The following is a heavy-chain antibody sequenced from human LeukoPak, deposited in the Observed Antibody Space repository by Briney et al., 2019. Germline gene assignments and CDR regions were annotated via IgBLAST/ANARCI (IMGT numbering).Heavy chain of an antibody. CDR3: ARGVGSSWYGGWFDP. V-gene: IGHV4-34*01. D-gene: IGHD6-13*01. Sequence: SETLSLTCAVYGGSFSGYYWSWIRQPPGKGLEWIGEINHSGSTNYNPPLKSRVTISVDTSKNQFSLKLSSVTAADTAVYYCARGVGSSWYGGWFDPWGQGTLVTVSS. CDR1: GGSFSGYY. CDR2: INHSGST. J-gene: IGHJ5*02.